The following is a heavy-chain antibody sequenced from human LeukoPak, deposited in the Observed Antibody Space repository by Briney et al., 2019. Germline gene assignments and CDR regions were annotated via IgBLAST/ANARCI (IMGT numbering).Heavy chain of an antibody. CDR3: ARDGDYYDSSGYNWFDP. CDR2: IIPIFGTA. CDR1: GGTFSSYA. V-gene: IGHV1-69*06. D-gene: IGHD3-22*01. J-gene: IGHJ5*02. Sequence: GASVKVSCKASGGTFSSYAISWVRQAPGQGLEWMGGIIPIFGTANYARKFQGRVTITADKSTSTAYMELSSLRSEDTAVYYCARDGDYYDSSGYNWFDPWGQGTLVTVSS.